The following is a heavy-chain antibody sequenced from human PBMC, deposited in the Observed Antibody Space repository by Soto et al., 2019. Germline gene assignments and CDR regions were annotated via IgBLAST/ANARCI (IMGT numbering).Heavy chain of an antibody. Sequence: GGSLRLSCAASGFTFSSYAMSWVRQASGNGLESVSAISGTGGSTYYAYSVKRRFTISRDNSKNKLYMQINSLRAEDTAVYYCARRVSYCSGGSCYFRTDDAFDIWGKGTMVTVTS. CDR2: ISGTGGST. CDR1: GFTFSSYA. J-gene: IGHJ3*02. CDR3: ARRVSYCSGGSCYFRTDDAFDI. V-gene: IGHV3-23*01. D-gene: IGHD2-15*01.